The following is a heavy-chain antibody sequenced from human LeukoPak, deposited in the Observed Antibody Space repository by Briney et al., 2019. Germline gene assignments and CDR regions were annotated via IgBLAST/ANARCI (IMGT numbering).Heavy chain of an antibody. CDR2: IYYSGST. J-gene: IGHJ4*02. Sequence: SETLSLTCTVSGGSISSGGYYWSWIRQHPGKGLEWIGYIYYSGSTYYNPSLKSRVTISVDASKNQFSLKLSSVTAADTAVYYCAREDTPKRGGSVDYWGQGTLVTVSS. CDR3: AREDTPKRGGSVDY. CDR1: GGSISSGGYY. V-gene: IGHV4-31*03. D-gene: IGHD3-16*01.